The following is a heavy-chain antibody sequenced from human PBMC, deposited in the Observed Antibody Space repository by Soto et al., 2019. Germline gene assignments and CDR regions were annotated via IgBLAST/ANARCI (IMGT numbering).Heavy chain of an antibody. CDR3: ARHGFGSLHGPVDV. CDR1: GGSITNYY. Sequence: QVQLQESGPGLVKPSETLSLTCTVSGGSITNYYCSWFRQPPGKGLEWIGYIQYSGYSAYNLSLKRRVTMSMDPSKTQFSLMLESVTATDTAVYYCARHGFGSLHGPVDVWGQGTTVIVSS. J-gene: IGHJ6*02. V-gene: IGHV4-59*08. CDR2: IQYSGYS. D-gene: IGHD3-10*01.